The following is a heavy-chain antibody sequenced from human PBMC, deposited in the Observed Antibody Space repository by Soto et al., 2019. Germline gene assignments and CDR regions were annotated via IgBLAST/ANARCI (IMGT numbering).Heavy chain of an antibody. D-gene: IGHD6-19*01. J-gene: IGHJ5*02. V-gene: IGHV3-7*01. Sequence: EVQLVESGGGLVQPGGSLRLSCAASGFSFSSYWMTWVRQAPGKELEWVANIKQDGSEKYYVDSVKGRFTISRDNAKNSVYLQMNSLRVEDTAVYYCARGRYSSGWYPEYNWFDPWGQGTLITVSS. CDR1: GFSFSSYW. CDR3: ARGRYSSGWYPEYNWFDP. CDR2: IKQDGSEK.